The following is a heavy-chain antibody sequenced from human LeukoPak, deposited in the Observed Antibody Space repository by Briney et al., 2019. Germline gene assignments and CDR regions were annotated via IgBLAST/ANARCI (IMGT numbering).Heavy chain of an antibody. D-gene: IGHD2-8*01. CDR3: ARGSRNVYFDY. J-gene: IGHJ4*02. Sequence: PGGSLILSCAASGFTVSSNFMSWVRQAPGKGLEWVSVIYSGGSTYYADSVKGRFTISGDNSKNTLYLQMNSLRPEDTAVYYCARGSRNVYFDYWGQGTLVTVSS. CDR2: IYSGGST. V-gene: IGHV3-66*02. CDR1: GFTVSSNF.